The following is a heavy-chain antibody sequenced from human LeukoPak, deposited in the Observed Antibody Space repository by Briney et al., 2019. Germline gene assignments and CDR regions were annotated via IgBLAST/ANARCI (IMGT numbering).Heavy chain of an antibody. Sequence: SETLSLTCTVSGGSISNFCWAWIRQPPGQGLEWIGYMSDSGSTKYNPSLKSRVTMSVDTSKNQFSLKLSSVTAADTAVYYCARPHNVGWYLDYWGQGTWVTVSS. J-gene: IGHJ4*02. CDR3: ARPHNVGWYLDY. CDR2: MSDSGST. V-gene: IGHV4-59*01. CDR1: GGSISNFC. D-gene: IGHD6-19*01.